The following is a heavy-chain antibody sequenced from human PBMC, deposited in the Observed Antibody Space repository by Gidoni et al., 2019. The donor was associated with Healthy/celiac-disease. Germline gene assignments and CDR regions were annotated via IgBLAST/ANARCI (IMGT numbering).Heavy chain of an antibody. Sequence: QAPGQGLEWMGIINPSGGSTSYAQKFQGRVTMTRDTSTSTVYMELSSLRSEDTAVYYCARVRSKWELPDAFDIWGQGTMVTVSS. V-gene: IGHV1-46*01. CDR2: INPSGGST. CDR3: ARVRSKWELPDAFDI. D-gene: IGHD1-26*01. J-gene: IGHJ3*02.